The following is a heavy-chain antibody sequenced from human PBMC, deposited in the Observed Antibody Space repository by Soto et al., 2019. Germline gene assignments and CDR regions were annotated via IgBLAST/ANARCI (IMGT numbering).Heavy chain of an antibody. CDR2: IHYSGST. D-gene: IGHD7-27*01. Sequence: QVHLQESGPGLVKPSETLSLTCNVSGGSISTYFWHWIRQSPGKGLEWIGYIHYSGSTKYNPSLKSRVSLSVDTSKNQFSLQLNSVTAADMAVYYCARQGAAWGGFDYWGQGALVTVSS. CDR1: GGSISTYF. J-gene: IGHJ4*02. V-gene: IGHV4-59*08. CDR3: ARQGAAWGGFDY.